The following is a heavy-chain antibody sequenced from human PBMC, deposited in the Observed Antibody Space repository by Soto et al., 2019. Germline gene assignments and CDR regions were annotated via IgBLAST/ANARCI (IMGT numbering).Heavy chain of an antibody. D-gene: IGHD6-19*01. V-gene: IGHV3-66*01. Sequence: EVQLVESGGGLVQPGGSLRLSCAASGFTVSSNYMSWVRQAPGKGLEWVSVIYSGGSTYYADSVKGRFTISRDNSKNTLYLQMNSLMAVDTAVYYCARYPRRTTSSGLYGPDPHDAFDIWGQGTMVTVSS. CDR3: ARYPRRTTSSGLYGPDPHDAFDI. J-gene: IGHJ3*02. CDR1: GFTVSSNY. CDR2: IYSGGST.